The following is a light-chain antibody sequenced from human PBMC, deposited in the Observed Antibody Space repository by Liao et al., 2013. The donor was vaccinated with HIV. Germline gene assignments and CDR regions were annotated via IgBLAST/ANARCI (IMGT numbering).Light chain of an antibody. CDR3: QAWDGNTAI. CDR2: QDT. CDR1: KLGDKY. V-gene: IGLV3-1*01. Sequence: SYELTQPPSVSVSPGQTATITCSGDKLGDKYASWYQQRPGQSPILVIYQDTKRPSGISDRFSGSNSGNTATLTISGTQPTDEADYYCQAWDGNTAIFGGGTKLTVL. J-gene: IGLJ2*01.